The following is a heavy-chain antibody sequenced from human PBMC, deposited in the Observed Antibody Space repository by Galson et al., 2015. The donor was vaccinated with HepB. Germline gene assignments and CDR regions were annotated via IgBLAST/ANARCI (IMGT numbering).Heavy chain of an antibody. Sequence: SLRLSCAASGFSFNSYWMHWVRQVPGKGQVWVSRINSDESSTDYADSVKGRFTISRDNAKNTLYLQMNSLRVEDTALYYCARGGLVFLEWFPFDNWGQGTLVTVSS. J-gene: IGHJ5*02. V-gene: IGHV3-74*01. CDR2: INSDESST. D-gene: IGHD3-3*01. CDR1: GFSFNSYW. CDR3: ARGGLVFLEWFPFDN.